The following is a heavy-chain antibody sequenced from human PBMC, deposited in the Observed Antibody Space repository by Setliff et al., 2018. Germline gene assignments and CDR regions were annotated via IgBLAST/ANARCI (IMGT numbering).Heavy chain of an antibody. J-gene: IGHJ5*02. Sequence: PSETLSLTCSVSGDSIISSRYYWGWIRQPPGKGLEWIASIFYSGSTYYNPSLKSRVTISEDTSKNQLSLKVDSVTAAHTAVYYCARHSSMTTMPLDPGGQGTLVTVSS. CDR1: GDSIISSRYY. CDR3: ARHSSMTTMPLDP. V-gene: IGHV4-39*01. CDR2: IFYSGST. D-gene: IGHD4-17*01.